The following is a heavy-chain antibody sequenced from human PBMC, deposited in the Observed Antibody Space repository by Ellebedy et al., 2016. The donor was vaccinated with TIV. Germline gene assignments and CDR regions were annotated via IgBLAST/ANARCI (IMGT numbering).Heavy chain of an antibody. CDR3: ARRSITMVRGVITRAYFDY. CDR2: IYYSGST. J-gene: IGHJ4*02. D-gene: IGHD3-10*01. V-gene: IGHV4-59*08. CDR1: GGSISSYY. Sequence: MPSETLSLTCTVSGGSISSYYWSWIRQPPGKGLEWIGFIYYSGSTNYNPSLKSRVTISVDTSKNQFSLKLSSVTAADTAVYYCARRSITMVRGVITRAYFDYWGQGTLVTVSS.